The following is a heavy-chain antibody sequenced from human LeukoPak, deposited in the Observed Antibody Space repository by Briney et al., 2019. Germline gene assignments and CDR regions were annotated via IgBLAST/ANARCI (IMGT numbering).Heavy chain of an antibody. CDR2: IKTDGSET. V-gene: IGHV3-7*03. CDR3: VKNNGWFHLAQ. Sequence: GGSLRLSCAASGFNFRDHWMDWVRQAPGKGLEWVGHIKTDGSETYYLDSLRGRFSISRDNTNNALYLQMNSLRVEDTAVYYCVKNNGWFHLAQWGQGTLVTVSS. CDR1: GFNFRDHW. D-gene: IGHD6-19*01. J-gene: IGHJ4*02.